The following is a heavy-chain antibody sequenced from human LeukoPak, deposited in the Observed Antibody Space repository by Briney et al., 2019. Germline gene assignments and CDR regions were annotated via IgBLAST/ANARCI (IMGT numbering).Heavy chain of an antibody. CDR1: GGSISNYY. D-gene: IGHD2-15*01. V-gene: IGHV4-59*08. CDR3: ARAGIFKGFDY. Sequence: PSETLSLTCTVSGGSISNYYWSWIRQPPEKGLEWIGYIYYSGSTNYNPSLKSRLTISVDTSKNQFSLKLSSVTAADTAVYYCARAGIFKGFDYWGQGTLVTVSS. J-gene: IGHJ4*02. CDR2: IYYSGST.